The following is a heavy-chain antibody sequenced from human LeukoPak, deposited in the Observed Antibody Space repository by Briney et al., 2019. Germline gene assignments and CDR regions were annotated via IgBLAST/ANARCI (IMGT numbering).Heavy chain of an antibody. J-gene: IGHJ6*02. CDR1: GFTFSSYW. Sequence: GGSLRLSCAASGFTFSSYWMHWVRQAPGKGLVWVSHINSDGSSTSYADSVKGRFTISRDNAKSTVYLQMNSLRAEDTALYYCARSPYYYGMDVWGQGTTVTVSS. CDR3: ARSPYYYGMDV. CDR2: INSDGSST. V-gene: IGHV3-74*01.